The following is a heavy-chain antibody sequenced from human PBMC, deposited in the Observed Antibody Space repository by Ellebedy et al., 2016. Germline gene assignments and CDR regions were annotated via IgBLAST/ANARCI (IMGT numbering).Heavy chain of an antibody. Sequence: LSLTCAASGFTFSSYNMNWVRQAPGKGLEWISFISSSSSTMYYADSVKGRFTISRDNAKNSVYLQMNVLRVEDRGIYYCATDLRPLTRGWGYWGQGTLVTVSS. CDR3: ATDLRPLTRGWGY. J-gene: IGHJ4*02. CDR2: ISSSSSTM. V-gene: IGHV3-48*04. CDR1: GFTFSSYN. D-gene: IGHD3-10*01.